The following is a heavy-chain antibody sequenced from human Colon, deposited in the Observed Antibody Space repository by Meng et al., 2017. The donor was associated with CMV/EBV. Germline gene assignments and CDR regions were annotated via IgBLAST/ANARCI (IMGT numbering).Heavy chain of an antibody. V-gene: IGHV3-23*01. J-gene: IGHJ3*01. CDR3: AKQTVVATTGAFDV. CDR2: ISGSGGET. CDR1: GFILNIHA. D-gene: IGHD4-23*01. Sequence: GESLKISCAASGFILNIHAMGWVRQAPGEGLEWVSSISGSGGETYYADSVKGRFTVSRDNSKKRVYLQMNSLRPEDTALYYCAKQTVVATTGAFDVWGQGTPVTVSS.